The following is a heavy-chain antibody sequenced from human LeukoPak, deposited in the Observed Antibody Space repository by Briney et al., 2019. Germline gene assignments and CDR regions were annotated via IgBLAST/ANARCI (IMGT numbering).Heavy chain of an antibody. V-gene: IGHV1-18*01. CDR1: GYTFTSYG. CDR3: AREGGVGPTAPPDYYSYQMDV. J-gene: IGHJ6*03. CDR2: ISAYNGNT. D-gene: IGHD1-26*01. Sequence: GASVKVSXKASGYTFTSYGISWVRQAPGQGLEWMGWISAYNGNTNYAQSLQGGVTMTTDTSTSTAYMELRSLRSDDTAVYYCAREGGVGPTAPPDYYSYQMDVWGKGTTVTVSS.